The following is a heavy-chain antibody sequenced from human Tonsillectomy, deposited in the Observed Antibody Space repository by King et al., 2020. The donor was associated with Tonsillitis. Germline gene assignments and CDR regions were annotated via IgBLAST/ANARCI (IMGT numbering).Heavy chain of an antibody. CDR2: ISGSGGST. CDR3: GTVTTSGGYYGMDV. D-gene: IGHD3-16*01. Sequence: VQLVESGGGLVQPGGSLRLSCAASGFTFSSYAMSWVRQAPGKGLEWVSAISGSGGSTYYADSVKGRFTISRDNSKNTLYLQMNSLRAEDTAVYYCGTVTTSGGYYGMDVWGQGTTVTVSS. J-gene: IGHJ6*02. V-gene: IGHV3-23*04. CDR1: GFTFSSYA.